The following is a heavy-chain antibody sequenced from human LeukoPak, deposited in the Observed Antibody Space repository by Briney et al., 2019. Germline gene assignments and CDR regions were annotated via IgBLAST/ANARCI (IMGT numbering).Heavy chain of an antibody. D-gene: IGHD3-10*01. CDR3: AKGWFGETLHGPHNY. CDR1: EITFSSYA. J-gene: IGHJ4*02. Sequence: PGGSLRLSCAASEITFSSYAMSWVRQAPGKGLEWVASISASGSLTYCADSVKGRFTISRDNSKSILFLQMNSLTVEDTAVYFWAKGWFGETLHGPHNYWGQGPLVTVSS. CDR2: ISASGSLT. V-gene: IGHV3-23*01.